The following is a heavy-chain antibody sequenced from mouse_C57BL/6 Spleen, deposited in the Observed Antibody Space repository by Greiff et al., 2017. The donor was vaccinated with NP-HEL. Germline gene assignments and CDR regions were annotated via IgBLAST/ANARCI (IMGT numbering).Heavy chain of an antibody. V-gene: IGHV7-3*01. J-gene: IGHJ3*01. Sequence: EVKVEESGGGLVQPGGSLSLSCAASGFTFTDYYMSWVRQPPGKALEWFGFIRNKANGYTTEYSASVKGRFTISRDNSQSILYLQMNALRAEDSATYYCARYSGDGFAYWGQGTLVTVSA. D-gene: IGHD3-1*01. CDR1: GFTFTDYY. CDR3: ARYSGDGFAY. CDR2: IRNKANGYTT.